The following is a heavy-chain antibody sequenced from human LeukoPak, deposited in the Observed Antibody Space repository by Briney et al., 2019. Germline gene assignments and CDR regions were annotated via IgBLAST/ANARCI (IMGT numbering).Heavy chain of an antibody. CDR3: ARDSGSGRRRGNYFDY. V-gene: IGHV4-39*07. Sequence: SETLSLTCTVSGGSISSSSYYWGWIRQPPGKGLEWIGSIYYSGSTNYNPSLKSRVTISVDTSKNQFSLKLSSVTAADTAVYYCARDSGSGRRRGNYFDYWGQGTLVTVSS. J-gene: IGHJ4*02. CDR2: IYYSGST. CDR1: GGSISSSSYY. D-gene: IGHD1-26*01.